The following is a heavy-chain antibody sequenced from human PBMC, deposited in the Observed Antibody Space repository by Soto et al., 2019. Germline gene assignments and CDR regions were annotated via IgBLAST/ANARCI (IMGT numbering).Heavy chain of an antibody. V-gene: IGHV3-23*01. CDR2: ISGSGGST. J-gene: IGHJ4*02. CDR3: AKPNDILTGYYWFDY. Sequence: PVGSLRLSCAASGFTFSSYAMSWVRQAPGKGLEWVSAISGSGGSTYYADSVKGRFTISRDNSKNTLYLQMNSLRAEDTAVYYCAKPNDILTGYYWFDYWGQGTLVTVSS. D-gene: IGHD3-9*01. CDR1: GFTFSSYA.